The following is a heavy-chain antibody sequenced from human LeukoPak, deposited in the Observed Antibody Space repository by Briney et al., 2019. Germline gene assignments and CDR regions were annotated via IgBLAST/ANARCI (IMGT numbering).Heavy chain of an antibody. J-gene: IGHJ4*02. CDR2: IYYSGST. CDR1: GGSISSSSYY. V-gene: IGHV4-39*01. CDR3: ASTETLWSGRGGHYFDY. Sequence: NTSETLSLTCTVSGGSISSSSYYWGWIRQPPGKGLEWIGSIYYSGSTYYNPSLKSRVAISVGTSKNQFSLKLSSVTAADTAVYYCASTETLWSGRGGHYFDYWGQGTLVTVSS. D-gene: IGHD3-3*01.